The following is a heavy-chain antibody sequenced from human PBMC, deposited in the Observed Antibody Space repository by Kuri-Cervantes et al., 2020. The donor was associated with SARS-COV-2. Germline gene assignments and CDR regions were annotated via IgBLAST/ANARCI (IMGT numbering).Heavy chain of an antibody. CDR3: ARDGVYYYYYMDV. Sequence: SETLSLTCTVSGGSISSHYWSWIRQPPGKGLEWIGYIYYSGSTNYNPSLKSRVTISVDTSKNQFSLKLSSVTAADTAVYYCARDGVYYYYYMDVWGKGTTVPSP. V-gene: IGHV4-59*11. D-gene: IGHD2-8*01. CDR2: IYYSGST. CDR1: GGSISSHY. J-gene: IGHJ6*03.